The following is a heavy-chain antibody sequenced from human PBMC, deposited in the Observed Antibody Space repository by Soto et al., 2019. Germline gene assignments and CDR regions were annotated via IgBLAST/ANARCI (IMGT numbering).Heavy chain of an antibody. V-gene: IGHV1-69*13. J-gene: IGHJ6*02. CDR3: ARSAGLGDISPRDYYGMDV. CDR1: GGTFSSYA. D-gene: IGHD3-9*01. Sequence: SVKVSCKASGGTFSSYAISWVRQAPGQGLEWMGGIIPIFGTANYAQKFQGRVTITADESTSTAYMELSSLRSEDAAVYYCARSAGLGDISPRDYYGMDVWGQGTTVTVSS. CDR2: IIPIFGTA.